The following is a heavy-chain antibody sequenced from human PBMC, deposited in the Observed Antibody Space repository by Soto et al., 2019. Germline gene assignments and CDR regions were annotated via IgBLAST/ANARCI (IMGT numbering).Heavy chain of an antibody. V-gene: IGHV4-59*01. CDR1: GGSISSYY. CDR3: ARLRPDCTNGVCYYYYGMDV. Sequence: SEPLSLTCTVSGGSISSYYLSWIRQPPGKGLEWIGYIYYSGSTNYNPSLKSRVTISVDTSKNQFSLKLSSVTAADTAVYYCARLRPDCTNGVCYYYYGMDVWGQGTTVTVS. J-gene: IGHJ6*02. D-gene: IGHD2-8*01. CDR2: IYYSGST.